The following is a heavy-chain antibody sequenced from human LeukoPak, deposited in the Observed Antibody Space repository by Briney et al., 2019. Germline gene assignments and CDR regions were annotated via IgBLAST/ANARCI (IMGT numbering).Heavy chain of an antibody. V-gene: IGHV3-20*04. CDR1: GFKFDDYG. CDR3: AKDRHAPGRYCSSTTCFPFDS. CDR2: ITWNAART. Sequence: GGSLRLSCVTSGFKFDDYGMSWVRQAPGKGPEWISGITWNAARTDYADSVKGRFTISRDNSKSTLYLQMNSLRAEDTAVYYCAKDRHAPGRYCSSTTCFPFDSWGQGTLVTVSS. J-gene: IGHJ5*01. D-gene: IGHD2-2*01.